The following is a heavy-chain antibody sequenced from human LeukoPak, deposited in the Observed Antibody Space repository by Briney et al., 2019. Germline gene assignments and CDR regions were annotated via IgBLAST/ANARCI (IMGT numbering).Heavy chain of an antibody. D-gene: IGHD3-10*01. J-gene: IGHJ6*03. V-gene: IGHV1-69*05. CDR1: GGTFTSYA. Sequence: SVKVSCKASGGTFTSYAISWVRQAPGQGLEWMGGIIPIFGTANYAQKFQGRVTITTDESTSTAYMELSSLRSEDTAVYYCAANMVREQDYYYMDVWGKGTTVTVSS. CDR2: IIPIFGTA. CDR3: AANMVREQDYYYMDV.